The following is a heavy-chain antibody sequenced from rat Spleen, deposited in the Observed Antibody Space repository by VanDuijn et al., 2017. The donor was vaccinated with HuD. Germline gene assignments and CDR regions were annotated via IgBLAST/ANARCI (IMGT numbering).Heavy chain of an antibody. J-gene: IGHJ3*01. Sequence: EVQLVETGGGLVQPGRSLKLSCVASGFTFSSYWMYWVRQAPTKGLEWVATISYDGSSTYYRDSVKGRFTISRDNAKSTLYLQMDSLRSEDTATYYCTTDGQGARFAYWGQGTLVTVSS. CDR2: ISYDGSST. CDR1: GFTFSSYW. CDR3: TTDGQGARFAY. V-gene: IGHV5-29*01. D-gene: IGHD5-1*01.